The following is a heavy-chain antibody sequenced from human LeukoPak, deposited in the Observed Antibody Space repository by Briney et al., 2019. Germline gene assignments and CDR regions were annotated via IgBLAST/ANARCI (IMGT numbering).Heavy chain of an antibody. CDR2: IIPIFGTA. D-gene: IGHD5-18*01. CDR3: ARPHKNGYSYGELPFDY. V-gene: IGHV1-69*05. Sequence: ASVKVSCKASGGTFSSYAISWVRQAPGQGLEWMGGIIPIFGTANYAQKFQGRVTITTDESTSTAYMELSRLRSEDTAVYYCARPHKNGYSYGELPFDYWGQGTLVTVSS. CDR1: GGTFSSYA. J-gene: IGHJ4*02.